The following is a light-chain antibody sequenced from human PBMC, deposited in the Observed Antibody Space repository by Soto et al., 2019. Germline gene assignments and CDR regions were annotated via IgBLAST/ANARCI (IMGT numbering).Light chain of an antibody. Sequence: QPALTQPASVSGSPGQTLTISCTGTSSDIGGYNAASWYQHHPGKAPKLSIYEVTHRPSGVSDRFSASKSGNTASLTISGLQAEDEADYYCNSFRVSHLYVFGTGTKVTVL. CDR1: SSDIGGYNA. CDR2: EVT. V-gene: IGLV2-14*01. CDR3: NSFRVSHLYV. J-gene: IGLJ1*01.